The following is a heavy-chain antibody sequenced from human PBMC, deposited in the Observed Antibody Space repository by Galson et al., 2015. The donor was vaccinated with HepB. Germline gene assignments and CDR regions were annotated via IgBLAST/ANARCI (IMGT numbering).Heavy chain of an antibody. CDR2: INPKSGDT. D-gene: IGHD6-6*01. CDR1: GYTFTDSY. V-gene: IGHV1-2*02. J-gene: IGHJ4*02. CDR3: TGGGGRSSSPWGY. Sequence: SVKVSCKASGYTFTDSYMHWVRQAPGQGLEWMGWINPKSGDTKYSQKFQGRVTMTRDTSISTAYMELSRLRSDDTAVYYCTGGGGRSSSPWGYWGQGTLVTFSS.